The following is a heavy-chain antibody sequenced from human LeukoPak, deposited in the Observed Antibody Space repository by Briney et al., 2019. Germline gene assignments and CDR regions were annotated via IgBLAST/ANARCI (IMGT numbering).Heavy chain of an antibody. V-gene: IGHV3-30*02. CDR3: AKDQGAGITIFGVVDLYFDY. CDR2: IRSDGSNK. CDR1: GFTFSSYG. D-gene: IGHD3-3*01. Sequence: GGSLRLSCGTSGFTFSSYGMHWVRQAPGKGLEWVAFIRSDGSNKYYADSVKGRFTISRDNSKNTLYLQMNSLRAEDTAVYYCAKDQGAGITIFGVVDLYFDYWGQGTLVTVSS. J-gene: IGHJ4*02.